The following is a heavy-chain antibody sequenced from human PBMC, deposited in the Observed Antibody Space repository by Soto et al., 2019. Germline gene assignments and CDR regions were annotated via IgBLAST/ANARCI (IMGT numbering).Heavy chain of an antibody. Sequence: ASVKGYCKASGYTFTSYYMRCVRQAPGQGLEWMGMINPSGGSTSYAQKFQGRVTMTRDTSTSTVYMELSSLRSEDTAVYYCASIIRPKNCFDPWGQGTLVTVYS. CDR1: GYTFTSYY. J-gene: IGHJ5*02. CDR2: INPSGGST. CDR3: ASIIRPKNCFDP. V-gene: IGHV1-46*03.